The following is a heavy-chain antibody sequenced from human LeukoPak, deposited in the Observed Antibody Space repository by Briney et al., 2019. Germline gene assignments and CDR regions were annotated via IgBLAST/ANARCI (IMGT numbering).Heavy chain of an antibody. J-gene: IGHJ6*02. D-gene: IGHD3-10*01. CDR3: ARRKTLTGYYYYGMDV. Sequence: SETLSLTCTVSGVSISSYYWSWIRQPPGKGLEWIGYIYYSGSTNYNPSLKSRVTISVDTSKNQFSLKLSSVTAADTAVYYCARRKTLTGYYYYGMDVWGQGTTVTVSS. CDR2: IYYSGST. CDR1: GVSISSYY. V-gene: IGHV4-59*08.